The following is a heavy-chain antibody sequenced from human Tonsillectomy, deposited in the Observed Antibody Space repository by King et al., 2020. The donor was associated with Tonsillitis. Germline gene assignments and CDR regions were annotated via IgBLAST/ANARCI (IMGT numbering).Heavy chain of an antibody. CDR2: IGGDGDT. CDR3: AIVSWCDVCL. J-gene: IGHJ4*02. D-gene: IGHD2-8*02. V-gene: IGHV3-23*04. Sequence: VQLVESGGGVVQPGGSLRLSCAASGFTFRSEYMNWVRQAPGKGLEWVSAIGGDGDTIYADSVKGRFTISRDNSKNTLFLQINSLRVEDTAVYHCAIVSWCDVCLWGQGTLVSVSS. CDR1: GFTFRSEY.